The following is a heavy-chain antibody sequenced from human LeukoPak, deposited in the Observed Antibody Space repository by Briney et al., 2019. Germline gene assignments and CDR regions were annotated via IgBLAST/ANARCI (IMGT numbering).Heavy chain of an antibody. V-gene: IGHV1-2*02. CDR2: INPNSGGT. J-gene: IGHJ4*02. CDR1: GYTFTGYY. D-gene: IGHD5-18*01. Sequence: ASVKVSCKASGYTFTGYYMHWVRQAPGQGLEWMGWINPNSGGTNYAQKFQGRVTMTRDTSISTAYMELSRLRSDDTAVYYCARGPYGDTAMVIDFDYWGQGTQVTVSS. CDR3: ARGPYGDTAMVIDFDY.